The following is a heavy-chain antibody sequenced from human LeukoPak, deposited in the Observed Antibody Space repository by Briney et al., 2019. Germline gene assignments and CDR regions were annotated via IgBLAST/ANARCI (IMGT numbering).Heavy chain of an antibody. CDR2: INPSGGST. J-gene: IGHJ3*02. V-gene: IGHV1-46*01. Sequence: VASVKVSCTASGYTFSGYHMHWVRQAPGQGLEWMGIINPSGGSTSYAEKFQGRVTMTRDTSTSIVYMELSSLRSEDTAVYYCARDLGRCGDCYSGYDGAFDIWGQGTMVTVSS. CDR1: GYTFSGYH. D-gene: IGHD2-21*02. CDR3: ARDLGRCGDCYSGYDGAFDI.